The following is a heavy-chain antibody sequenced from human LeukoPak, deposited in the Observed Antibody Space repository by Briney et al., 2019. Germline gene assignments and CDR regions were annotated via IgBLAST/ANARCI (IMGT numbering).Heavy chain of an antibody. CDR1: GGSFSGYY. V-gene: IGHV4-34*01. CDR2: INHSGST. CDR3: AGTPRGITIFGVVSTFDY. J-gene: IGHJ4*02. D-gene: IGHD3-3*01. Sequence: PSETLSLTCAVYGGSFSGYYWSWIRQPPGKGLEWIGEINHSGSTNYNPSLKSRVTISVDTSKNQFSLKLSSVTAADTAVYYCAGTPRGITIFGVVSTFDYWGQGTLVTVSS.